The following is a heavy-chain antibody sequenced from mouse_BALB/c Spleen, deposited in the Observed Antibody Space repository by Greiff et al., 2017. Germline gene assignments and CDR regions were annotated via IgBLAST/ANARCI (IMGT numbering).Heavy chain of an antibody. CDR1: GYTFTDYN. CDR3: ARGYGSLYAMDY. D-gene: IGHD1-1*01. V-gene: IGHV1S29*02. CDR2: INPYNDGT. Sequence: VQLQQSGPELVKPGASVKISCKASGYTFTDYNMHWVKQSHGKSLEWIGYINPYNDGTKYNEKFKGKATLTSDKSSSTAYMELSSLTSEDSAVYYCARGYGSLYAMDYWGQGTSVTVSS. J-gene: IGHJ4*01.